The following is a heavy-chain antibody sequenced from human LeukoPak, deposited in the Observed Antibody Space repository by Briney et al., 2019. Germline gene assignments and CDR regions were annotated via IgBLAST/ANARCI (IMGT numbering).Heavy chain of an antibody. Sequence: ASVKVSCKVSGSGLSAVSMRWVRQAPGKGLEWMGGFEPEDGATIYAERFQGRITMTEDTSTDTAYMDLSRLTSEDTAVYYCMIDYFDWASSRSGNYFWGQGTLVTVSS. J-gene: IGHJ4*02. V-gene: IGHV1-24*01. CDR3: MIDYFDWASSRSGNYF. CDR2: FEPEDGAT. CDR1: GSGLSAVS. D-gene: IGHD3-3*01.